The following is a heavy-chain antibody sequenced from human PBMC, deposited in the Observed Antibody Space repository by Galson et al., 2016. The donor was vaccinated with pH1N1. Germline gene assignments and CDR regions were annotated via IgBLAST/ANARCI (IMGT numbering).Heavy chain of an antibody. CDR2: IYHSYHSGST. CDR1: GDSISSYY. Sequence: VSGDSISSYYWNWIRQPPGKGLEWIGYIYHSYHSGSTKYNPHLKSRVTISVHTSKNQVSLKLSSVTAADTAVYYCARTDYDVEGYFGMDVWGQGTTVTVSS. D-gene: IGHD3-3*01. V-gene: IGHV4-59*01. J-gene: IGHJ6*02. CDR3: ARTDYDVEGYFGMDV.